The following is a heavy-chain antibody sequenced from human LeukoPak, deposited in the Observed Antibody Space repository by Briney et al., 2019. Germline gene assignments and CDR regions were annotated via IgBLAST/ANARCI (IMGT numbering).Heavy chain of an antibody. Sequence: GGSLRLSCAASGFTFSSYAMSWVRQARGKGLEWVSAISGSGGSTYSADPVKGRFTISRDNSKNTLYLQMNSLRAEVTAVYYCAKALEWELLPFDYWGQGTLVTVSS. J-gene: IGHJ4*02. CDR2: ISGSGGST. CDR3: AKALEWELLPFDY. V-gene: IGHV3-23*01. CDR1: GFTFSSYA. D-gene: IGHD1-26*01.